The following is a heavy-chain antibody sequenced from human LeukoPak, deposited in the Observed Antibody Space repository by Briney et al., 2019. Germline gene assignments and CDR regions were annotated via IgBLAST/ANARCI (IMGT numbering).Heavy chain of an antibody. D-gene: IGHD6-13*01. CDR3: ARGQAGFDI. CDR1: GFTFSSYR. V-gene: IGHV3-7*01. J-gene: IGHJ3*02. CDR2: IKYDGSEE. Sequence: GGSLRLSCAASGFTFSSYRMSWVRQAPGKGLDWMANIKYDGSEECYVDSVKGRFTISRDNAKNSLYLQMNSLRAEDTAIYYCARGQAGFDIWGRGTMVTVSS.